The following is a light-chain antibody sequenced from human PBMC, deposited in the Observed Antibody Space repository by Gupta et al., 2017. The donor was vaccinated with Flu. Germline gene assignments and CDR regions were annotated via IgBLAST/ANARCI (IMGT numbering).Light chain of an antibody. Sequence: SPLTHPPALSPSPGQTATITCSGAALSKQYVYWYRQRPGQAPVLLIYKDNERASGIPDRISGSRSGTRVTLTIRGVQTEDEADYYCQSADITGATRVFGGGT. CDR3: QSADITGATRV. CDR1: ALSKQY. V-gene: IGLV3-25*02. J-gene: IGLJ3*02. CDR2: KDN.